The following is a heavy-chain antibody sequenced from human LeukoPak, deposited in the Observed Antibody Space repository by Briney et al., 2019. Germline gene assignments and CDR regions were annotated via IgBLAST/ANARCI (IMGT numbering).Heavy chain of an antibody. CDR1: GFTFSSYA. Sequence: PGGSLRLSCAASGFTFSSYAMSWVRQAPGKGLEWVSAISGSGGSTYYADSVKGRFTISRDNSKNTLYLQMNHLRAEDTAVYYCTKGGGSSWSWTDYWGQGTLVTVSS. J-gene: IGHJ4*02. V-gene: IGHV3-23*01. D-gene: IGHD6-13*01. CDR2: ISGSGGST. CDR3: TKGGGSSWSWTDY.